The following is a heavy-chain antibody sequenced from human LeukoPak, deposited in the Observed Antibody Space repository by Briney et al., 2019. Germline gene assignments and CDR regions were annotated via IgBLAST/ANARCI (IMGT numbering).Heavy chain of an antibody. CDR2: MNPNSGNT. CDR3: ARAQLGDYYYHMDV. D-gene: IGHD3-10*01. CDR1: GYTFTSYD. J-gene: IGHJ6*03. Sequence: ASVKVSCKASGYTFTSYDINWVRQATGQGLEWMGWMNPNSGNTGYAQKFQGRVTITRNTSISTAYMELSSLRSEDTAVYYCARAQLGDYYYHMDVWGKGTTVTISS. V-gene: IGHV1-8*03.